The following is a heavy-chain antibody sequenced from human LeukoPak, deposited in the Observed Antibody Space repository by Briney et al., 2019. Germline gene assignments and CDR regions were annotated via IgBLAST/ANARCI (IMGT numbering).Heavy chain of an antibody. V-gene: IGHV3-7*01. CDR1: GFTFSSYW. CDR2: IKQDGSEK. D-gene: IGHD4-17*01. Sequence: GGSLRLSCAASGFTFSSYWMSWVRQAPGKGLDWVGNIKQDGSEKYYVDSVKGRFTISRDNAKNSLFLQMNSLRVEDTAVYYCASPQNGFWGQGTLVTVSS. J-gene: IGHJ4*02. CDR3: ASPQNGF.